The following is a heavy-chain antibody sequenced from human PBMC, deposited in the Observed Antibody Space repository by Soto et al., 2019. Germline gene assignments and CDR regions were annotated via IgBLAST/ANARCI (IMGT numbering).Heavy chain of an antibody. CDR2: ISLYSDGT. Sequence: QVQLVQSGGEVKRPGASLKVSCKTSGYTFSNYGITWVRQAPGQPLEWLGWISLYSDGTNYAQKFQGRVSMTTDTSTTTAYMELKSLRSDDKAVYYCARVVPGAEAWFGPWGQGTLVTVSS. V-gene: IGHV1-18*01. CDR3: ARVVPGAEAWFGP. CDR1: GYTFSNYG. D-gene: IGHD2-2*01. J-gene: IGHJ5*02.